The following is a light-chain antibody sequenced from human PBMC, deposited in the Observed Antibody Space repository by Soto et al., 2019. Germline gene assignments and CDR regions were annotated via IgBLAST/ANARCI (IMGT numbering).Light chain of an antibody. Sequence: EIVLTQSPAILSMSPGERATLSCRASQSVSSYFAWYQQKPGQAPRRLIYDASNRATGVPARFSGSGSGTDFTLTISSLEPEDFAVYYCQQRRYWPVTFGQGTKVEIK. CDR2: DAS. J-gene: IGKJ1*01. V-gene: IGKV3-11*01. CDR1: QSVSSY. CDR3: QQRRYWPVT.